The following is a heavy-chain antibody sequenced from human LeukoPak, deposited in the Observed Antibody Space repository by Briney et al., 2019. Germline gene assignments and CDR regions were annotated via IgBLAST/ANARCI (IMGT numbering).Heavy chain of an antibody. CDR3: ARCPGITIFGVVGPRYFDL. CDR1: GGSFSGYY. J-gene: IGHJ2*01. V-gene: IGHV4-34*01. CDR2: INHSGST. D-gene: IGHD3-3*01. Sequence: SETLSLTCAVYGGSFSGYYWSWIRQPPGKGLEWIGEINHSGSTNNNPSLKSRVTISVDTSKNQFSLKLSSVTAADTAVYYCARCPGITIFGVVGPRYFDLWGRGTLVTVSS.